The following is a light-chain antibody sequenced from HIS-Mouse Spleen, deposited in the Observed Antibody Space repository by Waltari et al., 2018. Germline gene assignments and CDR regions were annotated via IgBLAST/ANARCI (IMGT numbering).Light chain of an antibody. V-gene: IGLV3-10*01. CDR1: ALPKKY. CDR3: YSTDSSGNHRV. J-gene: IGLJ2*01. CDR2: EDS. Sequence: SYELTQPPSVSVSPGQTARITCSGDALPKKYAYWYQQKSGQAPVLVIYEDSKRPPGIPEGFSGSSSGKIATLTISGAQVEDEADYYCYSTDSSGNHRVFGGGTKLTVL.